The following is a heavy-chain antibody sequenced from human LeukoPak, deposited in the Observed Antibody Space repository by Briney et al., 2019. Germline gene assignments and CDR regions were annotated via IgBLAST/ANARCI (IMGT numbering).Heavy chain of an antibody. CDR3: ASQQGGSFAFDY. J-gene: IGHJ4*02. CDR2: FDLEDGET. D-gene: IGHD1-26*01. V-gene: IGHV1-24*01. Sequence: ASVKVSCKLSGSTVTELSIHWVRQAPGKGLQWMGSFDLEDGETFYEEKFEGRATMTEDSSTDTAYMELSILRTEDTAMYYCASQQGGSFAFDYWGQGTLVTVSS. CDR1: GSTVTELS.